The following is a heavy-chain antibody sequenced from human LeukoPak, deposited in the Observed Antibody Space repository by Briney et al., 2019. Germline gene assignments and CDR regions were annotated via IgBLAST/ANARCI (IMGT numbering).Heavy chain of an antibody. CDR3: ARDNEAGGYYFDY. CDR1: GGSISSGGYY. V-gene: IGHV4-31*03. CDR2: IYYSGST. D-gene: IGHD3-16*01. J-gene: IGHJ4*02. Sequence: SQTLSLTCTVSGGSISSGGYYWSWIRQHPGKGLEWIGYIYYSGSTYYNPSLKSRVTISVDTPKNQFSLKLSSVTAADTAVYYCARDNEAGGYYFDYWGQGTLVTVSS.